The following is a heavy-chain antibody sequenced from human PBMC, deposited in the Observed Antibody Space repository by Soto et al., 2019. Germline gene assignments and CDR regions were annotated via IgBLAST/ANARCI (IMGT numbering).Heavy chain of an antibody. D-gene: IGHD3-22*01. J-gene: IGHJ4*02. Sequence: SETLSLTCTVSGGSISSGGYYWSWIRQHPGKGLEWIGYIYYSGSTYYNPSLKSRVTISVDTSKNQFSLKLSSVTAADTAVYYCARGFYDSSGYYYLGFDYWGQGTLVTVSS. CDR2: IYYSGST. CDR1: GGSISSGGYY. CDR3: ARGFYDSSGYYYLGFDY. V-gene: IGHV4-31*03.